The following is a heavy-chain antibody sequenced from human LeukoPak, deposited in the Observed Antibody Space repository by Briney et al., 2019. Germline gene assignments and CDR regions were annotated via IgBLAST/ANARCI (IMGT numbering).Heavy chain of an antibody. Sequence: PGGSLRLSCAASGFTFSSYGMHWVRQAPGEGLEWVAVIWYDGSNKYYADSVKGRFTISRDNSKNTLYLQMNSLRAEDTAVYYCARDRPPRIYGSGVYGMDVWGQGTTVTVSS. D-gene: IGHD3-10*01. CDR3: ARDRPPRIYGSGVYGMDV. V-gene: IGHV3-33*01. CDR1: GFTFSSYG. CDR2: IWYDGSNK. J-gene: IGHJ6*02.